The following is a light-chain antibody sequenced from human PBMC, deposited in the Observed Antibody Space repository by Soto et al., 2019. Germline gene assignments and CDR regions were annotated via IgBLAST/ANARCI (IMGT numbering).Light chain of an antibody. Sequence: ENVLTQSPGTLSLSPGERASLSCRASQHITSIYLAWYQQKPGRAPRLLVYGTSNRATGIPDRFSGSGSGTYFTLTIRRLEPEDCGVYYYQDASTLHWKFGKGAK. J-gene: IGKJ1*01. CDR1: QHITSIY. V-gene: IGKV3-20*01. CDR2: GTS. CDR3: QDASTLHWK.